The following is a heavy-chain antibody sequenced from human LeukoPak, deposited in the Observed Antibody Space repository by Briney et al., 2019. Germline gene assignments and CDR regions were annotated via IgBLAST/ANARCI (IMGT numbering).Heavy chain of an antibody. CDR3: AKESGSSPGY. D-gene: IGHD6-13*01. J-gene: IGHJ4*02. CDR2: ISGSGGTT. CDR1: RFTFSSYA. Sequence: PGGSPRLSCAASRFTFSSYAMTWVRQPPGKGLEWVAAISGSGGTTYYADFAKGRFSISRDNSKNTLYLQMNSLRAEDTAVYYCAKESGSSPGYWGQGTLVTVSS. V-gene: IGHV3-23*01.